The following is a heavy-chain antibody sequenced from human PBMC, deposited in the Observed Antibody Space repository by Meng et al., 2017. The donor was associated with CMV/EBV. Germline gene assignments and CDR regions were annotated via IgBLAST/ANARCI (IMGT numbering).Heavy chain of an antibody. V-gene: IGHV3-23*03. CDR3: AKVSGGHYFDY. D-gene: IGHD3-16*01. CDR1: GFTFSSYA. Sequence: GGSLRLSCAASGFTFSSYAMSWVRQAPGKGLERVSVIYSGGSSTYYADSVKGRFTISRDNSKNTLYLQMNSLRAEDTAVYYCAKVSGGHYFDYWGQGTLVTVSS. J-gene: IGHJ4*02. CDR2: IYSGGSST.